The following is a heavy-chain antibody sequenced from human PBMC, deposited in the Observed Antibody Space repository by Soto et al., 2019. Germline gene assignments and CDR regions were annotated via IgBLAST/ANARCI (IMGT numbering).Heavy chain of an antibody. CDR3: AKEGETRFCGRSSCHPAGAY. CDR2: ISYDGSHK. D-gene: IGHD2-15*01. Sequence: GGSLRLSCAGSGFTFSNYGLHWVRQAPGKGLEWVAVISYDGSHKYYADSVKGRFTISRDNSNNMLYLQMDSLRAEDTAVYYCAKEGETRFCGRSSCHPAGAYCGQGTLVTVSA. J-gene: IGHJ4*02. V-gene: IGHV3-30*18. CDR1: GFTFSNYG.